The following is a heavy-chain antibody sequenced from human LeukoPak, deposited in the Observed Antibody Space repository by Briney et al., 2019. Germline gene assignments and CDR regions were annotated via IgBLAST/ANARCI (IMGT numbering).Heavy chain of an antibody. CDR3: AKDLVAVAGTLNYYYYGMDV. J-gene: IGHJ6*02. D-gene: IGHD6-19*01. V-gene: IGHV3-30*04. CDR2: ISSDGTTK. CDR1: GFTFSSYA. Sequence: PGGSLRLSCAASGFTFSSYAIHWVRQAPGKGLEWVAVISSDGTTKYYADSVKGRFTISRDNSKNTLYLQMNSLRAEDTAVYYCAKDLVAVAGTLNYYYYGMDVWGQGTTVTVSS.